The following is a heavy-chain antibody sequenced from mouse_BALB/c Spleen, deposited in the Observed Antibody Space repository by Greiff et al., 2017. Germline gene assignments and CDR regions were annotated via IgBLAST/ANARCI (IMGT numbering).Heavy chain of an antibody. CDR3: AEYREYAMDY. J-gene: IGHJ4*01. D-gene: IGHD5-2*01. V-gene: IGHV1-54*01. CDR2: INPGSGGT. Sequence: QVQLKQSGAELVRPGTSVKVSCKASGYAFTNYLIEWVKQRPGQGLEWIGVINPGSGGTNYNEKFKGKATLTADKSSSTAYMQLSSLTSDDSAVYFCAEYREYAMDYWGQGTSVTVSS. CDR1: GYAFTNYL.